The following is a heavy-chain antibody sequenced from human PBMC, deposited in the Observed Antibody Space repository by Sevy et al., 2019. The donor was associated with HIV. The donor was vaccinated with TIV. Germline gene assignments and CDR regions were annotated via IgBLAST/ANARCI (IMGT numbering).Heavy chain of an antibody. V-gene: IGHV3-7*03. CDR3: ARLTMVRGVTSDFDY. J-gene: IGHJ4*02. CDR1: GFTFSCYW. D-gene: IGHD3-10*01. Sequence: GGSLRLSCAASGFTFSCYWMSWVRQAPGKGLEWVANIKQDGSEKYYVDSVKGRFTISRDNAKNSLYLQMNSLRAEDTAVYYCARLTMVRGVTSDFDYWGQGTLVTVSS. CDR2: IKQDGSEK.